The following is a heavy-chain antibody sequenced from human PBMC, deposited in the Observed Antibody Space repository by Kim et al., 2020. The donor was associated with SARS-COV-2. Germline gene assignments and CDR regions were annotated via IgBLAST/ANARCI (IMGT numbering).Heavy chain of an antibody. CDR3: AKNLEPDYYGSGSYPEGAVGDY. Sequence: GGSLRLSCAASGFTFSSYAMSWVRQAPGKGLEWVSAISGSGGSTYYADSVKGRFTISRDNSKNTLYLQMNSLRAEDTAVYYCAKNLEPDYYGSGSYPEGAVGDYWGQGALVTVSS. CDR2: ISGSGGST. V-gene: IGHV3-23*01. CDR1: GFTFSSYA. D-gene: IGHD3-10*01. J-gene: IGHJ4*02.